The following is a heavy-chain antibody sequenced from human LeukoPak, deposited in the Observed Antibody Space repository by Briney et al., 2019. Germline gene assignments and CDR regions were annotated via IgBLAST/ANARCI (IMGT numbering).Heavy chain of an antibody. CDR1: GGTFSSYA. CDR3: ASALQTLQSSSFDY. CDR2: IIPIFGTA. D-gene: IGHD5-24*01. V-gene: IGHV1-69*13. J-gene: IGHJ4*02. Sequence: GASVTVSCKASGGTFSSYAISWVRQAPRQGLEWMGGIIPIFGTANYAQKFQGRVTITADESTSTAYMELSSLRSEDTAVYYCASALQTLQSSSFDYWGQGTLVTVSS.